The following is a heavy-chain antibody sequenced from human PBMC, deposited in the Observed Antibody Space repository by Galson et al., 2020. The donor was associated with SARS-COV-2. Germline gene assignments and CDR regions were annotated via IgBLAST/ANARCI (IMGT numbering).Heavy chain of an antibody. CDR1: RFTFNIFA. CDR2: ISYDGINK. J-gene: IGHJ3*02. Sequence: GGSLRLSCAASRFTFNIFALHWVRQAPGKGLEWVAVISYDGINKYYADSVKGRFTISRDNSKNTLYLQMNSLRTEDTAVYHCARDMNGMAGAFDIWGQGTIVTVSS. D-gene: IGHD6-19*01. V-gene: IGHV3-30-3*01. CDR3: ARDMNGMAGAFDI.